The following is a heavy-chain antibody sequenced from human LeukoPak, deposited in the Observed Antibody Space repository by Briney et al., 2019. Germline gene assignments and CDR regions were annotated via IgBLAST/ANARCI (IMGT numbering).Heavy chain of an antibody. J-gene: IGHJ4*02. V-gene: IGHV3-15*01. Sequence: GGSLRLSCAASGFTFRNARMSWVRQAPGKGLAWVGRIKSKTDGGTTDYAAPVKGRFTISSDDSKNTLYLQMNSLKTEDTAVYYCTTDWASFRTYYYGSGSYRDYWGQGTLVTVCS. CDR3: TTDWASFRTYYYGSGSYRDY. CDR1: GFTFRNAR. D-gene: IGHD3-10*01. CDR2: IKSKTDGGTT.